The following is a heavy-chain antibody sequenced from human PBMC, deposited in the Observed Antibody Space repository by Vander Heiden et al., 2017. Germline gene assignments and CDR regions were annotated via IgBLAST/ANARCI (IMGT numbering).Heavy chain of an antibody. D-gene: IGHD6-13*01. CDR1: GFTFSSYS. V-gene: IGHV3-21*01. CDR3: ARQQQLDY. J-gene: IGHJ4*02. CDR2: ISSSSSYI. Sequence: SGFTFSSYSMNWVRQAPGKGLEWVSSISSSSSYIDYADSVKGRFTISRDNAKNSLYLQMNSLRAEDTAVYYCARQQQLDYWGQGTLVTVSS.